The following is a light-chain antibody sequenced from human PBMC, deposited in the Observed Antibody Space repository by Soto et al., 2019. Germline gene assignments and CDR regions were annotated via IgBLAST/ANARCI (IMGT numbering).Light chain of an antibody. CDR2: KAS. V-gene: IGKV1-5*03. CDR3: QQYKSYSSWT. J-gene: IGKJ1*01. Sequence: DVQMTQSPSTLSVSVGDRVTITFRASQTISSWLAWYQQKPGKAPKLLIYKASYLQSWVPSTFSGSGSGTEFTLTISSLQPDDFATYYCQQYKSYSSWTFGQGTKVDIK. CDR1: QTISSW.